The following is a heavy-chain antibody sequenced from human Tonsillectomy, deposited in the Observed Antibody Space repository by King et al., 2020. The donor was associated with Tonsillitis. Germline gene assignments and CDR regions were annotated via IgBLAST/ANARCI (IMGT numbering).Heavy chain of an antibody. D-gene: IGHD2-2*01. V-gene: IGHV4-30-2*01. CDR3: ARAVVVSNWFDP. J-gene: IGHJ5*02. Sequence: QLQESGSGLVKPSQTLSLTCAVSGGSISSGGYSWSWIRQPPGKGLEWIGYIYHSGSTYYNPSLKSRVTISVDRSKNQFSLKLSSVTAADTAVYYCARAVVVSNWFDPWGQGTLVTVSS. CDR2: IYHSGST. CDR1: GGSISSGGYS.